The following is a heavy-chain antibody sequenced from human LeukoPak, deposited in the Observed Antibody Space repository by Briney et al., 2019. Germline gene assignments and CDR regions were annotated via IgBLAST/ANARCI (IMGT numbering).Heavy chain of an antibody. CDR2: ISYDGSNK. Sequence: GRSLRLSCAASGFTFSSYAMHWVRQPPGKGLEWVAVISYDGSNKYYADSVKGRFTISRDNSKNTLYLQMNSLRAEDTAVYYCARDQFTVTTNYFDYWGQGTLVTVSS. CDR1: GFTFSSYA. V-gene: IGHV3-30-3*01. J-gene: IGHJ4*02. D-gene: IGHD4-17*01. CDR3: ARDQFTVTTNYFDY.